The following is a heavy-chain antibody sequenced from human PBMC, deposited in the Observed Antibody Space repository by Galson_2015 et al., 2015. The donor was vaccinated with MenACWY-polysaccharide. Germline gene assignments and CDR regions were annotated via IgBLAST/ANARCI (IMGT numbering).Heavy chain of an antibody. CDR2: IKSDGSST. J-gene: IGHJ6*02. CDR3: ARVKSALIAVAGTDGMDV. CDR1: GFTFSTYW. Sequence: SLRLSCAASGFTFSTYWMHWVRQAPGKGLVWVSRIKSDGSSTNYADSVKGRFTISRDNAKNTLYLQMNSLRAADTAVYFCARVKSALIAVAGTDGMDVWGQGTTVTVSS. V-gene: IGHV3-74*01. D-gene: IGHD6-19*01.